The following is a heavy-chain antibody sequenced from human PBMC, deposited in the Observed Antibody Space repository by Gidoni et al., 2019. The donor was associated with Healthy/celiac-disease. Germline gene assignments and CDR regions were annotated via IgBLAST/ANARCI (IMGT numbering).Heavy chain of an antibody. V-gene: IGHV4-38-2*02. CDR3: ARDLYYDSSGYLDY. J-gene: IGHJ4*02. CDR1: GYSISSGYY. D-gene: IGHD3-22*01. CDR2: IYHSGST. Sequence: QVQLQESGPGLVKPSETLSLTCAVSGYSISSGYYWGWIRQPPGKGLEWIGSIYHSGSTYYNPSLKSRVTISVDTSKNQFSLKLSSVTAADTAVYYCARDLYYDSSGYLDYWGQGTLVTVSS.